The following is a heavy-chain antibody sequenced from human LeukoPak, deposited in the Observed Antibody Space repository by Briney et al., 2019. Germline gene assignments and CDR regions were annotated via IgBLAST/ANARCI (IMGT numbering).Heavy chain of an antibody. CDR2: INTNTGNP. CDR1: GYTFTSYG. Sequence: VSVKVSCKASGYTFTSYGISWVRQAPGQGLEWMGLINTNTGNPTYAQGFTGRFVFSLDTSVSTAYLQISSLKAEDTAVYYCAREGGVLGVIISSWFDPWGQGSLVTVSS. V-gene: IGHV7-4-1*02. CDR3: AREGGVLGVIISSWFDP. J-gene: IGHJ5*02. D-gene: IGHD3-10*01.